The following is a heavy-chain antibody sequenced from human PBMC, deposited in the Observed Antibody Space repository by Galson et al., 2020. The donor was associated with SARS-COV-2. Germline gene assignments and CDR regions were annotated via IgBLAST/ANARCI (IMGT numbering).Heavy chain of an antibody. D-gene: IGHD5-18*01. CDR2: ISTSSSYT. CDR3: ARDEGIRGYNYGRLYYGMDV. Sequence: NSGGSLRLSCAASGLPFSTYRMNWVRLAPGKGLEWVSSISTSSSYTYYVDSVKGRFSISRDNPRNSLYLQMNSLRAEDTAVYYCARDEGIRGYNYGRLYYGMDVWGQGTTVTVSS. V-gene: IGHV3-21*01. CDR1: GLPFSTYR. J-gene: IGHJ6*02.